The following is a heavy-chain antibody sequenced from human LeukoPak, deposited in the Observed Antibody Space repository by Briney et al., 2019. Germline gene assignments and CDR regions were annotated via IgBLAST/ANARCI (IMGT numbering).Heavy chain of an antibody. CDR3: AKAQRTIRQYFYDGMDV. J-gene: IGHJ6*02. Sequence: GGSLRLSCAASGFTFSSYAMSWVRQAPGKGLEWVSVVCGSGSSTYYADSVKGRFTISRDNSKNTLYLQMNSLRAEDTAVYFCAKAQRTIRQYFYDGMDVWGQGATVTVS. CDR1: GFTFSSYA. V-gene: IGHV3-23*01. D-gene: IGHD3-9*01. CDR2: VCGSGSST.